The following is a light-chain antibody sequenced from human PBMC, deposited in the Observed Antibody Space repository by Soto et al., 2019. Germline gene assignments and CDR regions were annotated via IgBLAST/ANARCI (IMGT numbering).Light chain of an antibody. CDR2: GNS. CDR1: SSNIGAGYD. CDR3: QSYDSSLSGSVV. Sequence: QSALTQPPSVSGAPGQRVTISCTGSSSNIGAGYDVHWYQQLPGTAPKLLIYGNSNRPSGVPHRFSGSKSGTSASLAITGLQAEDEADYYCQSYDSSLSGSVVFGGGTKLTVL. J-gene: IGLJ2*01. V-gene: IGLV1-40*01.